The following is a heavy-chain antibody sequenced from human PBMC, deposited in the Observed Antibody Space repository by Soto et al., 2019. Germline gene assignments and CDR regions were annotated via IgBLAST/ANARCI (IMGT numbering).Heavy chain of an antibody. V-gene: IGHV1-8*01. CDR2: MNPNSGNT. J-gene: IGHJ5*02. Sequence: ASVKVSCKASGYSFSDYDINWVRQATGQGPEWMGWMNPNSGNTGYAQKFQGRVTMARNTSINTAYMELSSLGSEDTAVYYCARDNRYNWNDEGWFDPWGQGTLVTVSS. CDR1: GYSFSDYD. CDR3: ARDNRYNWNDEGWFDP. D-gene: IGHD1-20*01.